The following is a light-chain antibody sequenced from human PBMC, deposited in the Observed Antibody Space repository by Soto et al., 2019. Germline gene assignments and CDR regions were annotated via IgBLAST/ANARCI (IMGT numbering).Light chain of an antibody. V-gene: IGKV3-20*01. CDR1: QSLTNNY. Sequence: EIVLTQSPGTLSMSPGERATLSCRASQSLTNNYLAWFQQKPGQAPRLLIYGASNRPTDIPDRFSGSGSGTDFSLTISRLEPEDFAVYYCQQYGGSPRTFGQGTKVDIK. J-gene: IGKJ1*01. CDR2: GAS. CDR3: QQYGGSPRT.